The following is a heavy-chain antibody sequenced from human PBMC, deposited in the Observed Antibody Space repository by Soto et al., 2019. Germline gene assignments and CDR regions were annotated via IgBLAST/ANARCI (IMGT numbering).Heavy chain of an antibody. CDR3: AKVPSGATPGY. CDR1: GFTFSSYG. J-gene: IGHJ4*02. Sequence: PGGSLRLSCAASGFTFSSYGMHWVRQAPGKGLEWVAVISYDGSNKYYADSVKGRFTISRDNSKNTLYLQMNSLRAEDTAVYYCAKVPSGATPGYWRQGTLVTVSS. CDR2: ISYDGSNK. V-gene: IGHV3-30*18. D-gene: IGHD1-26*01.